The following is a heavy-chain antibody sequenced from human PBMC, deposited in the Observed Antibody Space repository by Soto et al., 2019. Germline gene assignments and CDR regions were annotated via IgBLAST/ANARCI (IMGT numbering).Heavy chain of an antibody. CDR1: GYTSTGYY. V-gene: IGHV1-2*02. Sequence: ASVKVSCKASGYTSTGYYMHWVRQAPGQGLEWMGWINPNSGGTNYAQKFQGRVTMTRDTSISTAYMELSRLRSDDTAVYYCARVSSYGYLYYYYYGMDVWGQGTTVTVSS. CDR3: ARVSSYGYLYYYYYGMDV. J-gene: IGHJ6*02. D-gene: IGHD5-18*01. CDR2: INPNSGGT.